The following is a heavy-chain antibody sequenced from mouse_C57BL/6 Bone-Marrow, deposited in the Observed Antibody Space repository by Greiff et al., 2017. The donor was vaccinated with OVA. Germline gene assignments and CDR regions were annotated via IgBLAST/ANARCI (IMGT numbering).Heavy chain of an antibody. V-gene: IGHV5-4*01. D-gene: IGHD1-1*01. Sequence: EVKLVESGGGLVKPGGSLKLSCAASGFTFSSYAMSWVRQTPEKRLEWVATISDGGSYTYYPDNVKGRFTISRDNAKNNLYLQMSHLKSEDTAMYYCAREKGIITTVVAPFDYWGQGTTLTVSS. CDR1: GFTFSSYA. J-gene: IGHJ2*01. CDR3: AREKGIITTVVAPFDY. CDR2: ISDGGSYT.